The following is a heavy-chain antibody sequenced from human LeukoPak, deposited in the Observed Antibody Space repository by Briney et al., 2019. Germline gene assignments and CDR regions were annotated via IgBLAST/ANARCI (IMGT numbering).Heavy chain of an antibody. J-gene: IGHJ6*03. D-gene: IGHD2-2*01. CDR3: ARDRCSSTSCMYYYYYYMDV. CDR1: GYTFTGYY. CDR2: INPNSGGT. Sequence: ASVKVSCKASGYTFTGYYMHWVRQAPGQGLEWMGWINPNSGGTNYAQKFQGRVTMTRDTSISTAYMGLSRLRSDDTAVYYCARDRCSSTSCMYYYYYYMDVWGKGTTVTVSS. V-gene: IGHV1-2*02.